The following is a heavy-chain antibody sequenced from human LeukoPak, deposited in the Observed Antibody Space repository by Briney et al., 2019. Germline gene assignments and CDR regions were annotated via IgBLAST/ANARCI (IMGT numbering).Heavy chain of an antibody. V-gene: IGHV4-59*02. Sequence: SETLSLTCTVSGGSVSSYYWSWIRQPPGKGLGWIGYIYYSGSTNYNPSLKSRVTISVDTSKNQFSLKLSSVTAADTAVYYCARDGNYGETFDYWGQGTLVTVSS. CDR3: ARDGNYGETFDY. CDR2: IYYSGST. J-gene: IGHJ4*02. CDR1: GGSVSSYY. D-gene: IGHD4-17*01.